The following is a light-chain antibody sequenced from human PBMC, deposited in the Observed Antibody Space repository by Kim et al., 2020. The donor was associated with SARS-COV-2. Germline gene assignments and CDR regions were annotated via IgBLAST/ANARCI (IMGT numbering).Light chain of an antibody. V-gene: IGKV1-39*01. CDR2: AAS. Sequence: SGCVGDRVTITCRASQSINTYLNWYQQRPGKAPTLLIYAASSLQPGVPPRFRGSGSGTDFTLTITSPQPEDFATYFCQQSLSTPYTFGQGTKLEIK. CDR1: QSINTY. CDR3: QQSLSTPYT. J-gene: IGKJ2*01.